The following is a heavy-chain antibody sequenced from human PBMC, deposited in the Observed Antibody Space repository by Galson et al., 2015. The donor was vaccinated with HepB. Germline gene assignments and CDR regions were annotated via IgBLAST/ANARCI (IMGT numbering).Heavy chain of an antibody. CDR1: GGSISSGGYS. V-gene: IGHV4-30-2*01. CDR3: ARELTHYYDSSGYYDDAFDI. J-gene: IGHJ3*02. CDR2: IYHSGST. Sequence: TLSLTCAVSGGSISSGGYSWSWIRQPPGKGLEWIGYIYHSGSTYYNPSLKSRVTISVDRSKNQFSLKLSSVTAADTAVYYCARELTHYYDSSGYYDDAFDIWGQGTMVTVSS. D-gene: IGHD3-22*01.